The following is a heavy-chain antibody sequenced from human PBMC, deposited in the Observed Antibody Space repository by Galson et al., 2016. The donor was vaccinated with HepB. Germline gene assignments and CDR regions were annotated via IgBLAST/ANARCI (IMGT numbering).Heavy chain of an antibody. J-gene: IGHJ4*02. CDR2: IYPHDSDT. D-gene: IGHD1-26*01. CDR1: GYWFSNYW. V-gene: IGHV5-51*01. CDR3: ARGWDPHDY. Sequence: QSGAEVKKPGDSLKISCKVSGYWFSNYWIGWVRQMPGKGLEWMGIIYPHDSDTRYSPSFQGQVTISADKSISTTYLQWRSLKASDTAIYYCARGWDPHDYWGQGTRVTVSS.